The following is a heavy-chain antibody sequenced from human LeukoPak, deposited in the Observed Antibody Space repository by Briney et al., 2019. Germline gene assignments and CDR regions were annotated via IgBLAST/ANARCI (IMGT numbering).Heavy chain of an antibody. CDR3: ARGHNDSSGKIDY. J-gene: IGHJ4*02. CDR1: GGSISSGGYY. Sequence: SETLSLTCTVPGGSISSGGYYWSWIRQHPGKGLEWIGYIYYSGSTYYNPSLKSRVTISVDTSKNQFSLKLSSVTAADTAVYYCARGHNDSSGKIDYWGQGTLVTVSS. D-gene: IGHD3-22*01. CDR2: IYYSGST. V-gene: IGHV4-31*03.